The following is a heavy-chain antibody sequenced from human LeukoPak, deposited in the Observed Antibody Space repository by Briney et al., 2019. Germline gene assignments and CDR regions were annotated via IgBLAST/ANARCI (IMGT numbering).Heavy chain of an antibody. CDR1: GGSSSSSRYY. D-gene: IGHD2-2*01. CDR2: IYYSGST. Sequence: PSETLSLTCTVSGGSSSSSRYYWGWIRQPPGKGLEWIGSIYYSGSTYYNPSLKSRVTISVDTSKNQFSLKLSSVAAADTAVYYCARHPYQLLWLSWFDPWGQGTLVTVSS. J-gene: IGHJ5*02. CDR3: ARHPYQLLWLSWFDP. V-gene: IGHV4-39*01.